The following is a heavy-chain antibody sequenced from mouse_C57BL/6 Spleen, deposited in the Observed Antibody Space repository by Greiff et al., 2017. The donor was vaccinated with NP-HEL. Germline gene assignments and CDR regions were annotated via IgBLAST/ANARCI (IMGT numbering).Heavy chain of an antibody. D-gene: IGHD1-3*01. CDR1: GFNIKDDY. Sequence: EVQLQQSGAELVRPGASVKLSCTASGFNIKDDYMHWVKQRPEQGLEWIGWIDPENGDTEYASKFQGKATITADTSYNTAYLQLSSLTSEDTAVYYCTKWFYYAMDYWGQGTSVTVSS. V-gene: IGHV14-4*01. CDR3: TKWFYYAMDY. J-gene: IGHJ4*01. CDR2: IDPENGDT.